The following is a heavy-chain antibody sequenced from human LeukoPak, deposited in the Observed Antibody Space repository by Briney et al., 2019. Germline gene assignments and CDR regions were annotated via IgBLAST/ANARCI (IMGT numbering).Heavy chain of an antibody. CDR1: GFTFSSYA. Sequence: GGSLRLFCAASGFTFSSYAMGWVRQAPGKGLEWVSVISGSGANTYYADSVKGRFTISRDNSKNTLYLQMISLRAEDTAVYYCAMVRGSTAVAGPFDYWGQGTLVTVSS. D-gene: IGHD6-19*01. CDR2: ISGSGANT. J-gene: IGHJ4*02. CDR3: AMVRGSTAVAGPFDY. V-gene: IGHV3-23*01.